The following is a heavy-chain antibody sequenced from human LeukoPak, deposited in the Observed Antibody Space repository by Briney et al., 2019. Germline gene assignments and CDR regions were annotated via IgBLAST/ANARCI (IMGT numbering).Heavy chain of an antibody. Sequence: GGSLRLSCAASGFTFSSYWMSWVRQAPGKGLEWVANIKQDGSEKYYVDSVKGRFTISRDNAKNTLYLQMNSLRAEDTAVYYCARDPYYYDSSGYYHDAFDIWGQGTMVTVSS. CDR2: IKQDGSEK. CDR3: ARDPYYYDSSGYYHDAFDI. D-gene: IGHD3-22*01. V-gene: IGHV3-7*01. CDR1: GFTFSSYW. J-gene: IGHJ3*02.